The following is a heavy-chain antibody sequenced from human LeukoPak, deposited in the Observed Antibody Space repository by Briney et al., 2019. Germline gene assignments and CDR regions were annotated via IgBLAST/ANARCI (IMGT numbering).Heavy chain of an antibody. CDR2: ISYDGSNK. Sequence: GGSLRLSCAASGFTFSSHAMHWVRQAPGKGLEWVAVISYDGSNKYYADSVKGRFTISRDNSKNTLYLQMNSLRAEDTAVYYCARHIGEQWLVHWFDPWGQGTLVTVSS. V-gene: IGHV3-30*04. D-gene: IGHD6-19*01. CDR3: ARHIGEQWLVHWFDP. CDR1: GFTFSSHA. J-gene: IGHJ5*02.